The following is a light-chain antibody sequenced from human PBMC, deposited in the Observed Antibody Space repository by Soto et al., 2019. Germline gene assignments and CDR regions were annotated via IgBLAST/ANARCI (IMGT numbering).Light chain of an antibody. Sequence: EDGLTKSPGTLSLSPGERATRSCRASQTFSSSYLTLYQQKPGQAPRLLIHVASSRATGIPDRFSGSGSGTDFTLTISRLEPEDFAVYYCQQYGSSRWTFGQGTMVDIK. CDR3: QQYGSSRWT. V-gene: IGKV3-20*01. CDR1: QTFSSSY. CDR2: VAS. J-gene: IGKJ1*01.